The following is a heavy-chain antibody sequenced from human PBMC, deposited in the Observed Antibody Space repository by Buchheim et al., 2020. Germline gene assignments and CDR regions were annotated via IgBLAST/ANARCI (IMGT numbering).Heavy chain of an antibody. D-gene: IGHD3-10*01. CDR1: GFTFSSYS. Sequence: EVQLVESGGGLVKPGGSLRLSCAASGFTFSSYSMNWVRQAPGKGLEWVSSISSSSSYIYYADSVKGRFTISSDNAKNSLYLQMNSPRAEDTAVYYCARATLGPGGGLNLDYWGQGTL. CDR2: ISSSSSYI. CDR3: ARATLGPGGGLNLDY. J-gene: IGHJ4*02. V-gene: IGHV3-21*01.